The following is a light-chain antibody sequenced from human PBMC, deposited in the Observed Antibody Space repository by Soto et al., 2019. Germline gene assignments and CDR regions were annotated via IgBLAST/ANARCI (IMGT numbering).Light chain of an antibody. CDR2: DTS. CDR3: QQYNNLPAVT. J-gene: IGKJ4*01. V-gene: IGKV1-33*01. Sequence: DIQMTQTPSSLSASVGDRVTITCQANQDISNFLNWFQQKPGKAPKLLIFDTSNLEAGVPSRFSVSGSGTHFTFTISSLQPEDIATYYCQQYNNLPAVTFGGGTKVE. CDR1: QDISNF.